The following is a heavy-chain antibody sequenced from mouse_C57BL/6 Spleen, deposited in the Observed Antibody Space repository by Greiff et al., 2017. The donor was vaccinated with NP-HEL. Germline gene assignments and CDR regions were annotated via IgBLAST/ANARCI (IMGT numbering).Heavy chain of an antibody. V-gene: IGHV1-81*01. J-gene: IGHJ2*01. Sequence: QVHVKQSGAELARPGASVKLSCKASGYTFTSYGISWVKQRTGQGLEWIGEIYPRSGNTYYNEKFKGKATLTADKSSSTAYMELRSLTSEDSAVYFCARDSTPYYFDYWGQGTTLTVSS. CDR3: ARDSTPYYFDY. D-gene: IGHD2-5*01. CDR2: IYPRSGNT. CDR1: GYTFTSYG.